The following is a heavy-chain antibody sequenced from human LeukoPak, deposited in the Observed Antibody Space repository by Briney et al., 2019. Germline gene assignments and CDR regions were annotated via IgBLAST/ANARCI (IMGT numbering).Heavy chain of an antibody. CDR2: IYYSGST. CDR3: ARGSRGDYYDSSGYFDY. Sequence: PSETLSLTCTVSGGSISSYYWSWIRQPPGKGLEWIGYIYYSGSTNYNPSLKSRVTISVDTSKNQFSLKLSSVTAADTAVYYCARGSRGDYYDSSGYFDYWGQGTLVTVSS. V-gene: IGHV4-59*01. J-gene: IGHJ4*02. CDR1: GGSISSYY. D-gene: IGHD3-22*01.